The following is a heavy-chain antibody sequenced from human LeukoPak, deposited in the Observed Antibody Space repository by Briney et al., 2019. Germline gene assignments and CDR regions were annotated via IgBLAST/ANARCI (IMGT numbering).Heavy chain of an antibody. V-gene: IGHV5-51*01. Sequence: GASLKISCKAAGSSFTSYWIGWGRPLPRKGLEWMGIIYPGDSDTRYSPSFQGQVTISADKSISTAYLQWSSLKASDTAMYYCARSDYGDYKFPFDYWGQGTLVTVSS. CDR3: ARSDYGDYKFPFDY. CDR2: IYPGDSDT. CDR1: GSSFTSYW. D-gene: IGHD4-17*01. J-gene: IGHJ4*02.